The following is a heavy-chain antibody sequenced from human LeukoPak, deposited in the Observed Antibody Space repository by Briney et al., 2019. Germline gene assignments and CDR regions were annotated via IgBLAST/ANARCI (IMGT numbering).Heavy chain of an antibody. CDR2: SGNAGDT. CDR1: GFTFDVSA. CDR3: VCGSSGTSHEGY. D-gene: IGHD2-21*01. J-gene: IGHJ4*02. Sequence: GGSLRLSCAASGFTFDVSAMNWVRQAPGKGLEWVSASGNAGDTYYADSVKGRFTISRDNSMNTLFLRMNSLRDEDTAVYYCVCGSSGTSHEGYWGQGTLVAVSS. V-gene: IGHV3-23*01.